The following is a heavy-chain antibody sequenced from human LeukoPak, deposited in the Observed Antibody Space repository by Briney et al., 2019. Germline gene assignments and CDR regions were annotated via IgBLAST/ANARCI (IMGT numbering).Heavy chain of an antibody. V-gene: IGHV3-23*01. CDR3: AKAVHDFSPHYYYMDV. J-gene: IGHJ6*03. D-gene: IGHD3-3*01. CDR1: GFTFSSYA. CDR2: ISGSGGST. Sequence: SGGSLRLSCAASGFTFSSYAMSWVRQAPGKGLEWVSAISGSGGSTYYADSVKGRFTISRDNSKNTLYLQMNSLRAEDTAVYYCAKAVHDFSPHYYYMDVWGKGTTVTVSS.